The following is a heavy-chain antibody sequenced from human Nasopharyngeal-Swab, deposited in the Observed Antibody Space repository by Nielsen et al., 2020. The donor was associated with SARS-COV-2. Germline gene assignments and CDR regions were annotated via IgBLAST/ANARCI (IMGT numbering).Heavy chain of an antibody. D-gene: IGHD3-22*01. Sequence: SVKVSCKASGFTFTSSALQWVRQARGQRLEWIGWIVVPNGNTNYAQNFQERVTINRDMSTSTAYMELRGLRSEDTAVYYCAALSSGWFRYWGQGTLVSVSS. J-gene: IGHJ4*02. V-gene: IGHV1-58*01. CDR3: AALSSGWFRY. CDR2: IVVPNGNT. CDR1: GFTFTSSA.